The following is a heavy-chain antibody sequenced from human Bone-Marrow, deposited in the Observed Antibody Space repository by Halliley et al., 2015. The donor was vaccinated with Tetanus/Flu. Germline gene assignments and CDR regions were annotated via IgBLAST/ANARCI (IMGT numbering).Heavy chain of an antibody. Sequence: MQLVQSGAEVKKPGESLRISCKGSGYSFTSYWITWVRQMPGKGLEWMGRIDPSDSYTNYSPSFQGHVTISTDKSISTAYLQWSSLKASDTAMYYCARLSTPYQLPYGYGMDVWGQGTTVIVSS. V-gene: IGHV5-10-1*01. CDR3: ARLSTPYQLPYGYGMDV. CDR1: GYSFTSYW. CDR2: IDPSDSYT. D-gene: IGHD2-2*01. J-gene: IGHJ6*02.